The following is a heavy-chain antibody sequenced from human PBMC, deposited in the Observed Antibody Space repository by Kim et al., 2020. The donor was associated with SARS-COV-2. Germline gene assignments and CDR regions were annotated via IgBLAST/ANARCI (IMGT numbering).Heavy chain of an antibody. D-gene: IGHD3-10*01. CDR1: GDSVSSNSAA. CDR2: TYYRSKWYN. V-gene: IGHV6-1*01. J-gene: IGHJ6*02. Sequence: SPTLSLTCAISGDSVSSNSAAWNWIRQSPSRGLEWLGRTYYRSKWYNDYAVSVKSRITINPDTSKNQFSLQLNSVTPEDTAVYYCARVGITMVRGASYYYGMDVWGQGTTVTVSS. CDR3: ARVGITMVRGASYYYGMDV.